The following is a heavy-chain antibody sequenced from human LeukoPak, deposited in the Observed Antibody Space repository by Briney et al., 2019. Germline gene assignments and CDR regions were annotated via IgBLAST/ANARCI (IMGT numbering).Heavy chain of an antibody. CDR2: IRTYDGKT. J-gene: IGHJ4*02. V-gene: IGHV1-18*01. CDR1: GYIFTTYG. Sequence: ASVKVSCKASGYIFTTYGISWLRRASGQGLEWRGWIRTYDGKTRYAQKFQDRVAMATDTSTSAAYMELRSLRFDDTAVYFCARDGRIVGPTTVDGYFDQWGQGTLVTVSS. CDR3: ARDGRIVGPTTVDGYFDQ. D-gene: IGHD1-26*01.